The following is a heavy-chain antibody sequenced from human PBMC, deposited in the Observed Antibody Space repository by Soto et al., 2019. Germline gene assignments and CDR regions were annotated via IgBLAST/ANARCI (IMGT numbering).Heavy chain of an antibody. Sequence: EVQLLESGGGLVQPGGSLRLSCAASGFTFSSYAMKWVRQAPGKGLEWVSLIGESGNHTYYADSVKWRFTISRDNSGNTLFLEMYSLRAEDTAVYYCARYIPGVRYYGMDVWGQGTTVTVSS. CDR2: IGESGNHT. V-gene: IGHV3-23*01. D-gene: IGHD2-2*01. CDR1: GFTFSSYA. J-gene: IGHJ6*02. CDR3: ARYIPGVRYYGMDV.